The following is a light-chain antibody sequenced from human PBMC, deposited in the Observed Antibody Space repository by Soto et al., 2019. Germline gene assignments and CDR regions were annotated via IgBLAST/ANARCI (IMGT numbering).Light chain of an antibody. Sequence: QLVLTQPSSLSASPGASASLTCTLRSGINDGTYRIYWYQQKPGSPPQYLLRYKSDSDKQQGSGVPSRFSGSKDASANAGILLISGLQSEDEADYYCMIWHSSAVVFGGGTKLTVL. CDR1: SGINDGTYR. CDR3: MIWHSSAVV. CDR2: YKSDSDK. J-gene: IGLJ2*01. V-gene: IGLV5-45*02.